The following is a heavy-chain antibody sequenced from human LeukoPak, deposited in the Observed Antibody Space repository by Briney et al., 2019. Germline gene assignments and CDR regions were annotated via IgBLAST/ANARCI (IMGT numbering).Heavy chain of an antibody. CDR3: AREEYSYGYNYFDY. Sequence: GGSLRLSCAASGFTFSSYAMHWVRQAPGKGLERVAVISYDGSNKYYADSVKCRFTISRDNSKNTLYLQMNSLRAEDTAVYYCAREEYSYGYNYFDYWGQGTLVTVSS. J-gene: IGHJ4*02. CDR2: ISYDGSNK. CDR1: GFTFSSYA. D-gene: IGHD5-18*01. V-gene: IGHV3-30*04.